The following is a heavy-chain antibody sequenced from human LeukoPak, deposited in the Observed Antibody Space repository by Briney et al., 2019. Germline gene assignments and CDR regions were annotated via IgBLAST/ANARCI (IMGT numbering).Heavy chain of an antibody. J-gene: IGHJ4*02. Sequence: SETLSLTCTVSGVSINGYYWSWIRQPPGKGLEWIGYIYYSGSTYYNPSLKSRLTISVDTSENQFSLKLSSVTAADTAVYYCARQALVIAVYWGQGTLVTVSS. CDR1: GVSINGYY. D-gene: IGHD6-19*01. CDR3: ARQALVIAVY. V-gene: IGHV4-59*08. CDR2: IYYSGST.